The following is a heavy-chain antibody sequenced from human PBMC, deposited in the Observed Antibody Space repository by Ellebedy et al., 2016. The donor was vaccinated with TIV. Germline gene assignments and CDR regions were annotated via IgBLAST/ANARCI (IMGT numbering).Heavy chain of an antibody. D-gene: IGHD3-10*01. CDR2: IYYSGST. J-gene: IGHJ4*02. V-gene: IGHV4-59*01. CDR3: ARFMVRGATYFDY. Sequence: SETLSLXXTVSGGSISSYYWSWIRQPPGKGLEWIGYIYYSGSTNYNPSLKSRVTISVDTSKNQFSLKLSSVTAADTAVYYCARFMVRGATYFDYWGQGTLVTVSS. CDR1: GGSISSYY.